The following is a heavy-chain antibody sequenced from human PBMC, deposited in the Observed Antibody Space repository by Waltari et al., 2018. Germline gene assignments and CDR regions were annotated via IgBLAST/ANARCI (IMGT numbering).Heavy chain of an antibody. J-gene: IGHJ4*02. CDR3: ASSYYYDSSGPKRSRRFDY. D-gene: IGHD3-22*01. CDR2: IYYSGST. CDR1: GGSISSYY. Sequence: QVQLQESGPGLVKPSETLSLTCTVSGGSISSYYWSWIRQPPGKGLEWIGYIYYSGSTNYNPSRKSRVTISVDTSKNRFSLKLSSVTAADTAVYYCASSYYYDSSGPKRSRRFDYWGQGTLVTVSS. V-gene: IGHV4-59*01.